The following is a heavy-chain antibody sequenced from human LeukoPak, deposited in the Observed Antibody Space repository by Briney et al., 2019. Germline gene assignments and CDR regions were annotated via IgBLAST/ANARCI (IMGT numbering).Heavy chain of an antibody. CDR2: IRYDASSK. J-gene: IGHJ4*02. V-gene: IGHV3-30*02. CDR3: ARSPAIGTVDY. CDR1: GFAFSSYA. D-gene: IGHD6-13*01. Sequence: GGSLRLSCATSGFAFSSYAMHWVRQAPGKGLEWVAFIRYDASSKLYADSVKGRFTISRDNAKNSLYLQMSSLRVEDTAVYYCARSPAIGTVDYWGQGTLVTVSS.